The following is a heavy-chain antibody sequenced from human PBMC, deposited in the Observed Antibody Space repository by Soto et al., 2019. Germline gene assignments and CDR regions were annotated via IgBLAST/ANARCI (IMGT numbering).Heavy chain of an antibody. J-gene: IGHJ4*02. Sequence: ASVKVSCKASGYTFTDYVINWVRQASGQGLEYMGWMSPESGNTGYAPQFQGRVTMTRNTSISTAYMELSSLRSEDTAVYYCEVTTGYWGQGTKVTSPQ. CDR1: GYTFTDYV. V-gene: IGHV1-8*01. CDR3: EVTTGY. D-gene: IGHD2-21*02. CDR2: MSPESGNT.